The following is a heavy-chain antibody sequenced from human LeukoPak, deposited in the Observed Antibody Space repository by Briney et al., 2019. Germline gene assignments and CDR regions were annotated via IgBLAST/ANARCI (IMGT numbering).Heavy chain of an antibody. CDR1: GFTFSSYW. Sequence: PGGSLRLSCAASGFTFSSYWMHWVRQAPGKGLVWVSRINSDGSSTSYADSVKGRFTISRDNAKNTLYLQMNSLRAEDTAVYYCARRGNTAMDPFDPWGQGTLVTVSS. CDR2: INSDGSST. D-gene: IGHD5-18*01. CDR3: ARRGNTAMDPFDP. V-gene: IGHV3-74*01. J-gene: IGHJ5*02.